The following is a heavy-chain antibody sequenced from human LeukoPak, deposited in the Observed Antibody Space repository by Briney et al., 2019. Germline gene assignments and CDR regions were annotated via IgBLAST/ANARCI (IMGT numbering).Heavy chain of an antibody. D-gene: IGHD2-21*01. Sequence: SETLSLACSVSGYSITNGYYWAWIRQPPGKGLEWIGSIDYSGSTYYNPSLKSRVTISVDTSKNQFSLKVSSVTAADTAVYYCARNPHVVVVVAKIYWFDPWGQGTLVTVSS. CDR2: IDYSGST. CDR1: GYSITNGYY. J-gene: IGHJ5*02. V-gene: IGHV4-38-2*02. CDR3: ARNPHVVVVVAKIYWFDP.